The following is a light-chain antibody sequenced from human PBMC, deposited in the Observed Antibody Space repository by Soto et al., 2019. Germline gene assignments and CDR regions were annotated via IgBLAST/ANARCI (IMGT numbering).Light chain of an antibody. J-gene: IGLJ2*01. Sequence: SYELTQPPSVSVAPGKTARITCGGNNIGSKSVHWYQQKPGQAPVLVIYYDSDRPSGIPERFSGSNSGNTATLTISRVEAGDEADYYCQVWDSSMVVVGGGTTPTVL. CDR2: YDS. CDR1: NIGSKS. V-gene: IGLV3-21*04. CDR3: QVWDSSMVV.